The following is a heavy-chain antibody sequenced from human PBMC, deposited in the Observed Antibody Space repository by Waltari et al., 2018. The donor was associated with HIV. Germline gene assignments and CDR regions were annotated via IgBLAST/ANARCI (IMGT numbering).Heavy chain of an antibody. CDR2: IIPKFGAT. J-gene: IGHJ3*01. V-gene: IGHV1-69*01. CDR1: GGGFSSYT. Sequence: QVQLVQSGAEMKMPESSVKVSCKASGGGFSSYTISWVRQAPGQGREWMGGIIPKFGATNYAQKFQGRVTISADESTSTVYLELTSLRPDDTAVFYCARGCCSGRTCYSKSFDLWGQGTRVTVSS. CDR3: ARGCCSGRTCYSKSFDL. D-gene: IGHD2-15*01.